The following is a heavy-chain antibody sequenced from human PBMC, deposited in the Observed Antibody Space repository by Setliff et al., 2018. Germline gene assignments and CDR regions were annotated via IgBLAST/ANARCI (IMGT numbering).Heavy chain of an antibody. V-gene: IGHV1-46*01. D-gene: IGHD2-15*01. CDR2: INPSGGST. Sequence: EASVKVSCKASGYTFTSYYMHWVRQAPGQGLEWMGIINPSGGSTSYAQKFQGRVTMTRDTSTSTVYMELSSLRSEDTAVYYCANLQPGYCGGGTCPLIDYWGQGTLVTVSS. J-gene: IGHJ4*02. CDR3: ANLQPGYCGGGTCPLIDY. CDR1: GYTFTSYY.